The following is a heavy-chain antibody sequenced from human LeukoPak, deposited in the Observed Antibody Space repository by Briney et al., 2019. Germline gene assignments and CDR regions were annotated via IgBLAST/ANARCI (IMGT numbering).Heavy chain of an antibody. V-gene: IGHV3-73*01. J-gene: IGHJ4*02. Sequence: GGSLRLSCEASGFTFSGSAMHWVRQASGKGLEWVGRIRSKTHSYATAYAASVKGRFTISRDDSKNTAYLQMNSLKSEDTAVYYCSRLAGDEYFDISRGPDWGQGTLVTVSS. CDR1: GFTFSGSA. CDR2: IRSKTHSYAT. D-gene: IGHD3-9*01. CDR3: SRLAGDEYFDISRGPD.